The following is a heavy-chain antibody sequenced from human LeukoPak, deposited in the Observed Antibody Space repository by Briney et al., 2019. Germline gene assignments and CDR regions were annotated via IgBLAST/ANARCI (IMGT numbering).Heavy chain of an antibody. Sequence: PGGSLRLSCAASGFTFSSYSMNWVRQAPGKGLEWVSSISSSSYIYYADSVKGRFTISRDNAKNSLYLQMNSLRAEDTAVYYCARFWVAVAGTFDYWGQGTLVTVSS. CDR2: ISSSSYI. J-gene: IGHJ4*02. CDR1: GFTFSSYS. D-gene: IGHD6-19*01. CDR3: ARFWVAVAGTFDY. V-gene: IGHV3-21*01.